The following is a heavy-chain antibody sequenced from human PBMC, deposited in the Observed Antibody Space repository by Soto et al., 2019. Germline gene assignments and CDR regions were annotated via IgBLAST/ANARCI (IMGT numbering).Heavy chain of an antibody. CDR3: ARVGFGAVIVPALDS. CDR1: GSSISTHA. J-gene: IGHJ4*02. CDR2: HGSTE. V-gene: IGHV3-30*04. D-gene: IGHD3-16*02. Sequence: PGGSLRLSCVVSGSSISTHAMHWVRQAPGKGLEWVALHGSTEYYGDSVKGRFTVSRDESGNTLYLQLNSLRVEDTAVYYCARVGFGAVIVPALDSWGQGTLVTVS.